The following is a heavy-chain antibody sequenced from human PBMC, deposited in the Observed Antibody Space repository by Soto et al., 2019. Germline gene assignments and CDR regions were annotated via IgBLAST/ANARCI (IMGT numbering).Heavy chain of an antibody. D-gene: IGHD3-22*01. V-gene: IGHV4-30-4*01. CDR1: GDSINTDYY. J-gene: IGHJ5*01. CDR2: IYYTGGT. Sequence: KASETLSLTCTVSGDSINTDYYWSWNRQPPGKGLEWIGHIYYTGGTFYSPSLKSRLALSVDTSKNRFSLRLSSLTASDTAVYYCARDTASKYYYSHSYYPHFDSWGQGALVTV. CDR3: ARDTASKYYYSHSYYPHFDS.